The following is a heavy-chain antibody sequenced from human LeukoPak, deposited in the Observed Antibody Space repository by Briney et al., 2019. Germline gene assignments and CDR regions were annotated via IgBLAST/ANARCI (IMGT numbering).Heavy chain of an antibody. CDR1: GFTVSSNY. CDR3: ARLWGDATIFDY. V-gene: IGHV3-11*04. D-gene: IGHD3-10*01. J-gene: IGHJ4*02. Sequence: GGSLRLSCAASGFTVSSNYMSWVRQAPGKGLEWVSYISSSGSIIYYAHSVKGRFTISRDNAKNSLYLQTNSLRAEDTAVYYCARLWGDATIFDYWGQGTLVTVSS. CDR2: ISSSGSII.